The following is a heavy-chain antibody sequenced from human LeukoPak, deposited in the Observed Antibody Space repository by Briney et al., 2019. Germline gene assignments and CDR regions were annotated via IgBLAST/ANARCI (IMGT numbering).Heavy chain of an antibody. CDR3: ARDPYGSASIDY. D-gene: IGHD3-10*01. CDR2: IYYSGST. V-gene: IGHV4-39*02. CDR1: GGSLSSSSYY. Sequence: SETLSLTCTVSGGSLSSSSYYWGWIRQPPGKGLEWIGSIYYSGSTYYNPSLKSRVTISVDTSKNQFSLKLSSVTAADTAVYYCARDPYGSASIDYWGQGTLVTVSS. J-gene: IGHJ4*02.